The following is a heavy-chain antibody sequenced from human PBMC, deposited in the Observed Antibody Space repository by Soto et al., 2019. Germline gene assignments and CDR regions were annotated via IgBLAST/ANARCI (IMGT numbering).Heavy chain of an antibody. CDR3: ARGGHIAVLTDSLDS. J-gene: IGHJ4*02. D-gene: IGHD2-21*02. CDR1: GYPFNTYY. Sequence: ASVKVSCKSSGYPFNTYYLHWVRQAPGQGLEWMGMIHPSGGGSTYAQKFLGRVTMTMDSSTSTVFMELTSLRSADTAVYYCARGGHIAVLTDSLDSWGQGTLVTVSS. CDR2: IHPSGGGS. V-gene: IGHV1-46*02.